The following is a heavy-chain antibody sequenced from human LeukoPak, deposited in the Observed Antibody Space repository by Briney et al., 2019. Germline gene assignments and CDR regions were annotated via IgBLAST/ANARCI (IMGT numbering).Heavy chain of an antibody. V-gene: IGHV3-23*01. J-gene: IGHJ4*02. Sequence: AGGSLRLSCAASGFTFSSYAMSWVRQAPGKGLEWVSAVSGSGGSTYYADSVKGRFTISRDNSKNTLFLQMSSLRAEDAAVYYCAKGVEVVVATVGYWGQGTLVTVSS. CDR3: AKGVEVVVATVGY. D-gene: IGHD2-15*01. CDR2: VSGSGGST. CDR1: GFTFSSYA.